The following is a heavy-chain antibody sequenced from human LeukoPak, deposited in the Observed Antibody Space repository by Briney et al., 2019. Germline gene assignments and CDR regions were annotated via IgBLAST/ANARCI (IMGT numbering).Heavy chain of an antibody. CDR3: ARDYVWGSSESDY. CDR1: GFTFSSYS. CDR2: IKPDGSEK. V-gene: IGHV3-7*01. D-gene: IGHD7-27*01. J-gene: IGHJ4*02. Sequence: PGGSLRLSCAASGFTFSSYSMNRVRQAPGKGLEWVGNIKPDGSEKYYVDSVKGRFTISRDNAKNSLFLQMSSLRVEDTAIYYCARDYVWGSSESDYWGQGTLVTVSS.